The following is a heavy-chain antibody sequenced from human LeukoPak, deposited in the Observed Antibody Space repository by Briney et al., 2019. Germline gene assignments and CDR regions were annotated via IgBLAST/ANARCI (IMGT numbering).Heavy chain of an antibody. CDR1: GGTFSSYA. V-gene: IGHV1-69*13. D-gene: IGHD5-24*01. CDR2: IIPIFGTA. J-gene: IGHJ4*02. Sequence: ASVKVSCKASGGTFSSYAISWVRQAPGQGLEWMGGIIPIFGTANYAQKFQGRVTITADESTSTAYMELSSLRSEDTAVYYCARAGRAGMATTDFDYWGQGTLVTVSS. CDR3: ARAGRAGMATTDFDY.